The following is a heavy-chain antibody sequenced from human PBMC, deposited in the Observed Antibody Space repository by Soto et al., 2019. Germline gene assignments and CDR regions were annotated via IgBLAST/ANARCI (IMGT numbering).Heavy chain of an antibody. D-gene: IGHD2-15*01. CDR2: IIPIFATA. CDR1: GGTFSSYA. Sequence: SVKVSCKASGGTFSSYAISWVRQAPGQGLEWMGGIIPIFATANYAQKFQGRVTTTADESTSTAYMELSSLRSEDTAVYYCARVTSVVMGHGMDVWGKGTTVTVSS. J-gene: IGHJ6*04. V-gene: IGHV1-69*13. CDR3: ARVTSVVMGHGMDV.